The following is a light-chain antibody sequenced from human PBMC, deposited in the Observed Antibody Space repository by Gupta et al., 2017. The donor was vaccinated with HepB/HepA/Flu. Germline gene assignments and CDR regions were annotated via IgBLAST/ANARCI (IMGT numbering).Light chain of an antibody. J-gene: IGLJ3*02. Sequence: TVVTQEPSFSVSPGGTVTLTCGLSSGSVSTSYYPSWYQQTPGQAQRKLIFSKDTRSAGVPDRFSASILGNKAALTITGAQAEEESVYYCVLDMGSGIYVFGGGTKLTVL. V-gene: IGLV8-61*01. CDR3: VLDMGSGIYV. CDR1: SGSVSTSYY. CDR2: SKD.